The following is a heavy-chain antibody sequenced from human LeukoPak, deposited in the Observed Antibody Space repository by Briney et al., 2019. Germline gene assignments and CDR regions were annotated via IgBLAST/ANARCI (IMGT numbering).Heavy chain of an antibody. V-gene: IGHV4-4*09. Sequence: SETLSLTCTVSGAFISSYYWSWVRQPPGKGLEWLGYIYTSGSTNYNPSLKSRDTISVDTSKHQFSLKLSSVTAADTAVYYCARHGYSSSSRLDYWGQGTLVTVSS. CDR2: IYTSGST. D-gene: IGHD6-6*01. CDR1: GAFISSYY. J-gene: IGHJ4*02. CDR3: ARHGYSSSSRLDY.